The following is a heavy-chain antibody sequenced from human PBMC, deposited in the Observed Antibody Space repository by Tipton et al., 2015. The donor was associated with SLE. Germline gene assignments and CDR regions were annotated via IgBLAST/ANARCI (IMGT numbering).Heavy chain of an antibody. Sequence: TLSLTCSVSGDSTNTYHWSWIRQPPGKGLEWIGNFHKGGSTDYNRSLQSRVALSLDSSQNHFSLKLSSVTAADTAVYYCARRGIFGRNWFDPWGQGTLVTVSS. CDR3: ARRGIFGRNWFDP. V-gene: IGHV4-59*12. D-gene: IGHD3-3*01. CDR1: GDSTNTYH. CDR2: FHKGGST. J-gene: IGHJ5*02.